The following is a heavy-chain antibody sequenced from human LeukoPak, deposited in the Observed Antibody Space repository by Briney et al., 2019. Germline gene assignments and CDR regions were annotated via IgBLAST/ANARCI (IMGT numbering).Heavy chain of an antibody. D-gene: IGHD4-17*01. CDR2: IKHDESEK. V-gene: IGHV3-7*04. CDR3: ARGQVTAVTGLAAFDI. Sequence: GGSLRLSCAASGFTFSNYWMNWVRQAPRKGLEWVANIKHDESEKYYVDSVKGRFTISRDNAKNSLYLQMNSLRAEDTAVYYCARGQVTAVTGLAAFDIWGQGTMVIVSS. CDR1: GFTFSNYW. J-gene: IGHJ3*02.